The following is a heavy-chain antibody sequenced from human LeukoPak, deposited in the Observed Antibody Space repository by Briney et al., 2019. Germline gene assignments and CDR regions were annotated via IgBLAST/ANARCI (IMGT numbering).Heavy chain of an antibody. CDR3: ARSDGYGLVGI. J-gene: IGHJ3*02. V-gene: IGHV4-59*12. CDR1: GGSISSYY. CDR2: IYYSGST. Sequence: SETLSLTCTVSGGSISSYYWSWIRQPPGKGLEWIGYIYYSGSTNYNPSLKSRVTISVDTSKNQFSLNLSSVTAADTAAYYCARSDGYGLVGIWGQGTMVTVSS. D-gene: IGHD3-10*01.